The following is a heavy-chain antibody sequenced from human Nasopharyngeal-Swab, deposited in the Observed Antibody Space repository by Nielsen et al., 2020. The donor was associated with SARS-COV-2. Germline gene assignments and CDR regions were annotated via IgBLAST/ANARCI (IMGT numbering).Heavy chain of an antibody. Sequence: GGSLRPSCAASGFTFSSYSMNWVRQAPGKGLEWVSYISSSSSTIYYADSVKGRFTISRDNAKNSLYLQMNSLRDEDTAVYYCARDGYSSSWYAFDIWGQGTMVTVSS. CDR3: ARDGYSSSWYAFDI. J-gene: IGHJ3*02. CDR2: ISSSSSTI. CDR1: GFTFSSYS. V-gene: IGHV3-48*02. D-gene: IGHD6-6*01.